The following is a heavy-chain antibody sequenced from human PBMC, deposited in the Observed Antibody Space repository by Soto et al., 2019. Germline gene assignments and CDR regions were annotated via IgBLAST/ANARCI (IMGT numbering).Heavy chain of an antibody. J-gene: IGHJ3*02. CDR3: ATQTLTYDILTGYYRADAFDI. CDR2: FDPEDGET. V-gene: IGHV1-24*01. D-gene: IGHD3-9*01. CDR1: GYTLTELS. Sequence: ASVKVSCKVSGYTLTELSMHWVRQAPGKGLEWMGGFDPEDGETIYAQKFQCRVTMTEDTSTDTAYMELSSLRSEDTAVYYCATQTLTYDILTGYYRADAFDIWGQGTMVTVSS.